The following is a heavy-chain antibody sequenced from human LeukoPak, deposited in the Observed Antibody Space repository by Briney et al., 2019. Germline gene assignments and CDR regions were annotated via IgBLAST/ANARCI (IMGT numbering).Heavy chain of an antibody. J-gene: IGHJ5*02. V-gene: IGHV5-51*01. D-gene: IGHD3-9*01. Sequence: GESLKISCKGSGYSFTSYWIGWVRQMPGKGLEWMGIIYPGDSDTGYSPSFQGQVTISADKSISTAYLQWSSLKASDTAMYYCARQGGLSKYDILNWFDPWGQGTLVTVSS. CDR1: GYSFTSYW. CDR3: ARQGGLSKYDILNWFDP. CDR2: IYPGDSDT.